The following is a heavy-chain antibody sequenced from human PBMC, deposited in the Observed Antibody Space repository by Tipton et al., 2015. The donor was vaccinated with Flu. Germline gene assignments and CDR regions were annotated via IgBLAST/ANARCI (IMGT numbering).Heavy chain of an antibody. Sequence: QVQLVQSGGGVVQPGRSLRLSCAASGFTFSSDAMHWVRQAPGKGLEWVAFISYDGSNSNYADSAKGRFTISRDNSKNTLHLQMNSLRAEDTAVYYCAREGDCGGDCSPGGFDIWGLGTMVTVSS. CDR2: ISYDGSNS. D-gene: IGHD2-21*02. V-gene: IGHV3-30-3*01. J-gene: IGHJ3*02. CDR3: AREGDCGGDCSPGGFDI. CDR1: GFTFSSDA.